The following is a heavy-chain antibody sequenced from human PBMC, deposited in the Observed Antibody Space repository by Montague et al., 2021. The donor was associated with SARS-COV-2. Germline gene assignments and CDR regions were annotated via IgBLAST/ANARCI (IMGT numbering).Heavy chain of an antibody. CDR2: ISYGGIA. CDR3: AGKVLTVPADY. CDR1: GVSITSTNW. Sequence: SETLSLTCAVSGVSITSTNWWCLVRQPPGKGLEWIGEISYGGIAYYHPSLKSRATISMDRSRNLFPLKLSFETAADTAICYCAGKVLTVPADYWGQGTLVTVS. D-gene: IGHD4-11*01. V-gene: IGHV4-4*02. J-gene: IGHJ4*02.